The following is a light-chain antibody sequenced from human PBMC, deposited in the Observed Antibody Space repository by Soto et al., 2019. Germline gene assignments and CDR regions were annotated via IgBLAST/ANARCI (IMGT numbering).Light chain of an antibody. CDR2: DAS. CDR1: QSISSY. Sequence: DIQMTQSPSSLSASIGDRVTITCRASQSISSYLNWYQQKPGKAPKFLIYDASNLQSGVPSRFSGSGSGTDFTLTITSLQPEDFATYYCQQSYSTPLTFGGGTKVEIK. J-gene: IGKJ4*01. CDR3: QQSYSTPLT. V-gene: IGKV1-39*01.